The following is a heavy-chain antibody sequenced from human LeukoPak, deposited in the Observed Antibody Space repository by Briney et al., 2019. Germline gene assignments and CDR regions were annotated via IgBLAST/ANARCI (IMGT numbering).Heavy chain of an antibody. D-gene: IGHD2-15*01. CDR2: IYYSGST. CDR3: ARGTVVVVAAVGDDAFDI. V-gene: IGHV4-59*01. CDR1: GGSISSYY. J-gene: IGHJ3*02. Sequence: SETLSLTCTVSGGSISSYYWSWIRQPAGKGLEWIGYIYYSGSTNYNPSLKSRVTMSVDTSENQLSLKLSSVTAADTAVYYCARGTVVVVAAVGDDAFDIWGQGTMVTVSS.